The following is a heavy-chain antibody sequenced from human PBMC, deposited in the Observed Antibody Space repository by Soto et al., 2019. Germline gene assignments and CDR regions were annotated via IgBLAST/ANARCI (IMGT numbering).Heavy chain of an antibody. CDR2: IYHSGST. CDR3: ARGDYYGSGSYYNWFDP. D-gene: IGHD3-10*01. V-gene: IGHV4-30-2*01. CDR1: GGSISSGGYS. Sequence: SETLSLTCAVSGGSISSGGYSWSWIRQPPGKGLEWIGYIYHSGSTYYNPSLKSRVTISVDRSKNQFSLKLSSVTAADTAVYYCARGDYYGSGSYYNWFDPWGQGTLVTVSS. J-gene: IGHJ5*02.